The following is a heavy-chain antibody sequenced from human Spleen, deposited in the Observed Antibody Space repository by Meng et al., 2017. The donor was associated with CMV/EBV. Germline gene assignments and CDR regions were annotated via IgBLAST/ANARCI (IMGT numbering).Heavy chain of an antibody. Sequence: VPLQQWGAGLLKPSETLSLTCTVSGGSVSSGGYYWTWIRQHPGKGLEWFGHIYYSGSTFYNPSLKRRVIISIDTSKNQFSLNLRSVTAADTAVYYCARVSSGWDYFDYWGQGTLVTVSS. CDR1: GGSVSSGGYY. J-gene: IGHJ4*02. V-gene: IGHV4-31*03. D-gene: IGHD6-19*01. CDR3: ARVSSGWDYFDY. CDR2: IYYSGST.